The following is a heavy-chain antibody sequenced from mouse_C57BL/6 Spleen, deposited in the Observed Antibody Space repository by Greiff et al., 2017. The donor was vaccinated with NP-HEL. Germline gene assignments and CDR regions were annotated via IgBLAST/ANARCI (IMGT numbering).Heavy chain of an antibody. CDR2: IHPNSGST. J-gene: IGHJ4*01. Sequence: QVQLQQPGAELVKPGASVKLSCKASGYTFTSYWMHWVKQRPGQGLEWIGMIHPNSGSTNYNEKFKSKATLTVDKSSSTAYMQLSSLTSEDSAVYYCASSGPCYSNYDTMDYWGQGTSVTVSS. CDR1: GYTFTSYW. CDR3: ASSGPCYSNYDTMDY. D-gene: IGHD2-5*01. V-gene: IGHV1-64*01.